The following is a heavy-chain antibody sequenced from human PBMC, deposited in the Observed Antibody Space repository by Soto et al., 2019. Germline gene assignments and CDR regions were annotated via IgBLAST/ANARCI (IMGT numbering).Heavy chain of an antibody. CDR1: GFTFSSYG. CDR2: IWYDGSNK. V-gene: IGHV3-33*01. J-gene: IGHJ4*02. Sequence: PGGSLRLSCAASGFTFSSYGMHWIRQAPGKGLEWVAVIWYDGSNKYYADSVKGRFTISRDNSKNTLYLQMNSLRAEDTAVYYCARDHSDYYDGGDYWGQGTLVTVSS. CDR3: ARDHSDYYDGGDY. D-gene: IGHD3-22*01.